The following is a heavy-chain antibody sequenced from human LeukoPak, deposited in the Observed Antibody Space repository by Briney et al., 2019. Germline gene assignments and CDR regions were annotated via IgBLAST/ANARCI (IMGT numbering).Heavy chain of an antibody. Sequence: GGSLRLSCAASGFSFNIYWMSWVRQGRGKGLEWVAKIKEDGSEKYYVDSVKGRFTISRDNAKNSLYLQMTSLRAEDTAVYYCARAGLLWFGESYFDYWGQGTLVTVSS. CDR3: ARAGLLWFGESYFDY. D-gene: IGHD3-10*01. CDR1: GFSFNIYW. V-gene: IGHV3-7*01. J-gene: IGHJ4*02. CDR2: IKEDGSEK.